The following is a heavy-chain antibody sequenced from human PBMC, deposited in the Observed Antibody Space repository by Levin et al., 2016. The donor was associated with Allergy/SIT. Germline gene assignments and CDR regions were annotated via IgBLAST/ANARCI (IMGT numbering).Heavy chain of an antibody. V-gene: IGHV3-33*01. CDR3: ARDAATVGYLDY. J-gene: IGHJ4*02. CDR2: IWPDGSET. Sequence: GESLKISCVASDFTFSHHKVHWVRQAPGKGPEWVAAIWPDGSETYYADSVQGRFTISRDNSKNTVYLQMNSLRAEDTAVYYCARDAATVGYLDYWGQGTLVTVSS. CDR1: DFTFSHHK. D-gene: IGHD4-17*01.